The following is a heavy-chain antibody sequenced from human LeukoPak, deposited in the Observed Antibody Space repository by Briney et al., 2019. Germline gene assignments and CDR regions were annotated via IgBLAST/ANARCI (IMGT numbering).Heavy chain of an antibody. CDR1: GGSFSGYY. D-gene: IGHD6-19*01. CDR3: ARDKAVAGSPSQDYYYGMDV. J-gene: IGHJ6*02. Sequence: SETLSLTCAVYGGSFSGYYWSWIRQPPGRGLEWIGEINHSGSTNYNPSLKSRVTISVDTSKNQFSLKLSSVTAADTAVYYCARDKAVAGSPSQDYYYGMDVWGQGTTVTVSS. V-gene: IGHV4-34*01. CDR2: INHSGST.